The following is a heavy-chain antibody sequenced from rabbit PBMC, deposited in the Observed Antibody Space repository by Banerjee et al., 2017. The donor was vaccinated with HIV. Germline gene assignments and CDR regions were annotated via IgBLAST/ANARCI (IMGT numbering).Heavy chain of an antibody. D-gene: IGHD1-1*01. CDR3: VRGSISGTDYNL. J-gene: IGHJ4*01. Sequence: STWYASWVNGRFTISRHNAQNTLYLQLNSLTAADTATYFCVRGSISGTDYNLWGQGTLVTVS. V-gene: IGHV1S43*01. CDR2: ST.